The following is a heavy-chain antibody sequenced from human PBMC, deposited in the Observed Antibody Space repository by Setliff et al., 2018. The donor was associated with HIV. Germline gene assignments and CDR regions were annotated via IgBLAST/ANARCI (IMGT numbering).Heavy chain of an antibody. D-gene: IGHD2-2*01. Sequence: GASVKVSCKASGYSFTGYYVNWVRQAPGQGLEWMGRINPKSGATNLAQKFQGRVTLTRDTYVTTVYMELTSLRSDDTAVYYCARKDGVGYCDSNSCYGIGPIDFWGQGSLVTVSS. J-gene: IGHJ4*02. CDR1: GYSFTGYY. CDR2: INPKSGAT. V-gene: IGHV1-2*06. CDR3: ARKDGVGYCDSNSCYGIGPIDF.